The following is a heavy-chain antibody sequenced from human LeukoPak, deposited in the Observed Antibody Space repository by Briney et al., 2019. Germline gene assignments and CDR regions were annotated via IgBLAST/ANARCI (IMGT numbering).Heavy chain of an antibody. D-gene: IGHD3-22*01. CDR1: GGSFSGYY. V-gene: IGHV4-34*01. Sequence: PSETLSLTCAVYGGSFSGYYWSWIRQPPGKGLEWIGEINHSGSTNHNPSLKSRVTISVDTSKNQFSLKLSSVTAADTAVYYCARGPNYYDSSGSPYFDYWGQGTLVTVSS. CDR2: INHSGST. CDR3: ARGPNYYDSSGSPYFDY. J-gene: IGHJ4*02.